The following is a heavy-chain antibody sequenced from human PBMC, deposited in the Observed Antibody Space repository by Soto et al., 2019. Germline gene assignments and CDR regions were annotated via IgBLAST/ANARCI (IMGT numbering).Heavy chain of an antibody. CDR3: ARDAGGPADY. V-gene: IGHV4-61*08. CDR1: GGSIDSGDYY. CDR2: VYYSGTT. Sequence: ETLSLTCTVSGGSIDSGDYYWSWIRQPPGKGLEWIGYVYYSGTTNYNPFLKSRVTLSLDKSKNQFSLKLSSVTAADTAVYYCARDAGGPADYWGQGTLVTVSS. D-gene: IGHD2-15*01. J-gene: IGHJ4*02.